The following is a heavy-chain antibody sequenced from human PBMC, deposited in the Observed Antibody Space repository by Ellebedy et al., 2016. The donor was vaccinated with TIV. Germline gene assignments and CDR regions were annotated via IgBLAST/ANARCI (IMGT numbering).Heavy chain of an antibody. D-gene: IGHD3-22*01. J-gene: IGHJ4*02. CDR2: ISYDGNNK. Sequence: PGGSLRLSCAASGFTFSSFGMHWVRQAPGKGLEWVAAISYDGNNKYYGDSVKGRFTISRDNAKNSLYLQMSSLRDEDTAVYYCAREYDTSGYYGYWGQGTLVTVSS. CDR3: AREYDTSGYYGY. V-gene: IGHV3-30*03. CDR1: GFTFSSFG.